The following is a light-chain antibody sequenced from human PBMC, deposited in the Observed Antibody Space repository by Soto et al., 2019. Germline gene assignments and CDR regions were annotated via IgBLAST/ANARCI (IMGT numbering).Light chain of an antibody. CDR2: DAS. CDR1: QSIGRF. V-gene: IGKV1-5*01. CDR3: QQCYMGWT. Sequence: DIQMTQSPSTLSSSVGDIFTITCRASQSIGRFFAWYQHQPGKAPKLLIYDASTLERGVPSRFSGTGSGTEFTFSITSLQPEDFGTYYCQQCYMGWTFGQGT. J-gene: IGKJ1*01.